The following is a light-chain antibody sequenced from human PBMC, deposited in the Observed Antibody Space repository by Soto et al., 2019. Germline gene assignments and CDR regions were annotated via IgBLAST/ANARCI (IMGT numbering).Light chain of an antibody. J-gene: IGKJ1*01. CDR2: GAS. CDR1: QSVSSN. V-gene: IGKV3-15*01. Sequence: EIVMTQSPATLSVSPWERATLSCRASQSVSSNLAWYQQKPGQAPRLLIYGASSRATGIPVRFSGSGSGTEFTLTISSLQSEDFAVYYCQQYGSSPQTFGQGTKVDIK. CDR3: QQYGSSPQT.